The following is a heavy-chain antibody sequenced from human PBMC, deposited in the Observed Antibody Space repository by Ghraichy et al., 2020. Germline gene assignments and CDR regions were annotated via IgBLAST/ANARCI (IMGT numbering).Heavy chain of an antibody. CDR2: IGPSGDTI. J-gene: IGHJ4*02. V-gene: IGHV3-48*03. CDR3: ASRPTRRLM. CDR1: GFTFSGYE. D-gene: IGHD1-26*01. Sequence: GGSLRLSCAASGFTFSGYEMNWVRQAPGKGLEWISYIGPSGDTIYYADSVKGRFTMSRDNAKTTLYLQMNSLRVEDTAVYYCASRPTRRLMWGQGTLVTGSS.